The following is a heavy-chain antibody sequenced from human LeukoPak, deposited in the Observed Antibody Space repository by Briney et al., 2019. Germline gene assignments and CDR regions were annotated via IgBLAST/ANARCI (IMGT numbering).Heavy chain of an antibody. D-gene: IGHD3-3*02. Sequence: SETLSLTCTVSGGSISSSTYYWDWIRQAPGKGLEWIGNIYHSGSTYHNPSLKSRVTISVDTSKNQFSLRLSSLTAADTAVYYGGRHPSALNWFDPWGQGTLVTVSS. CDR1: GGSISSSTYY. V-gene: IGHV4-39*01. CDR2: IYHSGST. CDR3: GRHPSALNWFDP. J-gene: IGHJ5*02.